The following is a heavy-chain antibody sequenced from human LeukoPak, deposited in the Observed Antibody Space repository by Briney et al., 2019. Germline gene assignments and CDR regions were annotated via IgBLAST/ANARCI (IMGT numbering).Heavy chain of an antibody. CDR1: GGSISSGDYY. J-gene: IGHJ5*02. CDR2: IYYSGST. Sequence: SQTLSLTCTVSGGSISSGDYYWSWIRQPPGKGLEWIGYIYYSGSTYYNPSLKSRVTISVDTSKNQFSLKLSSVTAADTAVYYCARTDIVVVPVAISWFDPWGQGTLVTVSS. D-gene: IGHD2-2*02. V-gene: IGHV4-30-4*08. CDR3: ARTDIVVVPVAISWFDP.